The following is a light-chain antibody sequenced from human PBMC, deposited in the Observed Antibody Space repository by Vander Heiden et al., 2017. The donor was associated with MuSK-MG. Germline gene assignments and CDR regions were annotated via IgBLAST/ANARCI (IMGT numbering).Light chain of an antibody. Sequence: DIQMTKSPSSLSASVGDRVTITCQASQDISNYLNWYQQKPGKAPKLLIYDASNLVTAVPSTFTGSRSGTDFTFTISSLQPEDIATYYCQLDDTLRITFGQGTRLEIK. V-gene: IGKV1-33*01. CDR3: QLDDTLRIT. J-gene: IGKJ5*01. CDR2: DAS. CDR1: QDISNY.